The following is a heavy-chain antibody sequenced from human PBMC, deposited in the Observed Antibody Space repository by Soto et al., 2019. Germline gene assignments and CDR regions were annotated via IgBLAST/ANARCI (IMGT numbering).Heavy chain of an antibody. J-gene: IGHJ5*02. CDR1: GGTFSSYA. Sequence: QVQLVQSGAEVKKPGSSVKVSCKASGGTFSSYAISWVRQAPGQGLEWMGGIIPIFGSANYAQKFQGRVTITADESTSTAYMEMISLRSEDTAVYYCARDVACCGGDCYSWFDPWGQGTLVLVSS. D-gene: IGHD2-21*02. V-gene: IGHV1-69*12. CDR3: ARDVACCGGDCYSWFDP. CDR2: IIPIFGSA.